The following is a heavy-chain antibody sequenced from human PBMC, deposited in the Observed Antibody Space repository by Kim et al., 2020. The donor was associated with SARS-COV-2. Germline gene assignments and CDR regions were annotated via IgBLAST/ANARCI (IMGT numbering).Heavy chain of an antibody. V-gene: IGHV3-33*01. Sequence: ADSVKGRFTISRDNSKNTLYLQMNSLRAEDTAVYYCARESSTGSGGGMDVWGQGTTVTVSS. D-gene: IGHD2-2*01. CDR3: ARESSTGSGGGMDV. J-gene: IGHJ6*02.